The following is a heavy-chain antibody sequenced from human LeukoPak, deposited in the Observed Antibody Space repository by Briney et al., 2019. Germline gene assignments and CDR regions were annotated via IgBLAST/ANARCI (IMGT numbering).Heavy chain of an antibody. Sequence: PGGSLRLSCAASGFTFSTCGMNWVRKAPGKGLEWVSFISGSGSSIYHADSVRGRFTISRDNSNNTLCLQMNSLRAEDTAVYYCAKDRYGDYSFDSWGQGALVTVSS. CDR1: GFTFSTCG. J-gene: IGHJ4*02. D-gene: IGHD4-17*01. V-gene: IGHV3-23*01. CDR2: ISGSGSSI. CDR3: AKDRYGDYSFDS.